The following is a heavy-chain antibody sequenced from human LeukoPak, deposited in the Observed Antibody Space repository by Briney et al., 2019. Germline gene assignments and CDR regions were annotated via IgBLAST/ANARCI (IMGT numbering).Heavy chain of an antibody. CDR2: INPSGGSA. CDR3: ARDVASSGYYWD. D-gene: IGHD3-22*01. CDR1: GYTFTSYY. V-gene: IGHV1-46*01. J-gene: IGHJ4*02. Sequence: VASVTVSCKASGYTFTSYYMHWVRQAPGQGLEWMGIINPSGGSASYAQKFQGRVTMTRDTSTSTVYMEVSSLRSEDTAVYYCARDVASSGYYWDWGQGTLVTVSS.